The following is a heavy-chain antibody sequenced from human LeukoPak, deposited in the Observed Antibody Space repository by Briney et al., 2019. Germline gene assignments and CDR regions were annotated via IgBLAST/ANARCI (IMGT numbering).Heavy chain of an antibody. CDR3: ARRRTATVDFDY. CDR1: GGSISSSSYY. CDR2: IYYSGNT. D-gene: IGHD4-23*01. Sequence: PSETLSLTCTVSGGSISSSSYYRGWIRQPPGRGLEWIGSIYYSGNTYYNPSLKSRVTISVDTSKNQFSLKVSSVTAADTAVYYCARRRTATVDFDYWGQGTLVTVSS. V-gene: IGHV4-39*01. J-gene: IGHJ4*02.